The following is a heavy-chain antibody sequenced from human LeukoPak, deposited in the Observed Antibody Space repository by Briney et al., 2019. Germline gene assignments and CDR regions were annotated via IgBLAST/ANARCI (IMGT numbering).Heavy chain of an antibody. CDR2: INGDGSIT. CDR3: ARGSLWFDP. Sequence: PGGSLRLSCAASGFTFGSDWMHWVRQAPGKGLVWVLSINGDGSITNYADSVKGRFAISRDNAKNTLYLQMNSLRAEDTAVYYCARGSLWFDPWGQGTLVTVSS. CDR1: GFTFGSDW. V-gene: IGHV3-74*01. J-gene: IGHJ5*02.